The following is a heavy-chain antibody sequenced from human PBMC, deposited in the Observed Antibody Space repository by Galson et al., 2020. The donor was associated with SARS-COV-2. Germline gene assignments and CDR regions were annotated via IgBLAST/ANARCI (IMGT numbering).Heavy chain of an antibody. D-gene: IGHD3-9*01. V-gene: IGHV3-15*01. CDR2: IKSKTDGGTT. Sequence: GESLKISCAASGFTFSNAWMSWVRQAPGKGLEWVGRIKSKTDGGTTDYAAPVKGRFTISRDDSKNTLYLQMNSLKTEDTAVYYCTTDMAVGYDDILAGYYQLDYWGQGTLVTVSS. CDR1: GFTFSNAW. J-gene: IGHJ4*02. CDR3: TTDMAVGYDDILAGYYQLDY.